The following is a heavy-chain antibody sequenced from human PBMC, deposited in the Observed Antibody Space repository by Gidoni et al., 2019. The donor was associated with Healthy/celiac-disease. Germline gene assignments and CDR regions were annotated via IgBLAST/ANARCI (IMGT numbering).Heavy chain of an antibody. CDR1: GYTFTGYY. J-gene: IGHJ6*02. CDR3: ARGDCSSTSCYGMDV. CDR2: INPDSGGT. Sequence: QVQLVQSGAEVRKPGASVKVSCKASGYTFTGYYMHWVRQAPGQGLEWMGWINPDSGGTDYAQKVRGRVTMTRDTSISTAYMELSRLRSDDTAVYYCARGDCSSTSCYGMDVWGQGTTVTVSS. V-gene: IGHV1-2*02. D-gene: IGHD2-2*01.